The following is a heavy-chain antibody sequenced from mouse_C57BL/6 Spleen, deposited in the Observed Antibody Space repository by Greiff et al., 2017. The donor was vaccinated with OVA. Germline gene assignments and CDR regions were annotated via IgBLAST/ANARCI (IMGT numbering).Heavy chain of an antibody. CDR2: IYPGGGYT. V-gene: IGHV1-63*01. CDR1: GYTFTNYW. CDR3: ARGGGGSSYLYFDY. D-gene: IGHD1-1*01. Sequence: QVQLQQSGAELVRPGTSVKMSCKASGYTFTNYWIGWAKQRPGHGLEWIGDIYPGGGYTNYNAKFKGKATLTADKSSSTAYMQFSSLTSEDSASYYGARGGGGSSYLYFDYWGQGTTLTVSS. J-gene: IGHJ2*01.